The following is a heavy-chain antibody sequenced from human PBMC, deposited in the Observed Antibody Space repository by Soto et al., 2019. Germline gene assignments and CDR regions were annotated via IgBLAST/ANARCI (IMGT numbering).Heavy chain of an antibody. V-gene: IGHV1-18*01. J-gene: IGHJ4*02. Sequence: ASVKVSCKASGYTFTSYGISLVRQAPGQGLEWMGWISAYNGNTNYAQKLQGRVTMTTDTSTSTAYMELRSLRSDDTAVYYCARGMTQITMVRGVIMYPDYWGQGTLVTVSS. CDR2: ISAYNGNT. CDR3: ARGMTQITMVRGVIMYPDY. CDR1: GYTFTSYG. D-gene: IGHD3-10*01.